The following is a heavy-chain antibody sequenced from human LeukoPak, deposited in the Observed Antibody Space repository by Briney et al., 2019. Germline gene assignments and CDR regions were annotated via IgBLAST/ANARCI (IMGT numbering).Heavy chain of an antibody. Sequence: GASVKVSCKASGYTFTSYAMNWVRQAPGQGLEWMGWINPKSGAADYAQQFRGRVTMTRDTSINTDYMEMKRVTSDDTAVYYCARGAEAETSLLDFWGQGTLVTVSS. J-gene: IGHJ4*02. CDR1: GYTFTSYA. D-gene: IGHD6-13*01. CDR2: INPKSGAA. CDR3: ARGAEAETSLLDF. V-gene: IGHV1-2*02.